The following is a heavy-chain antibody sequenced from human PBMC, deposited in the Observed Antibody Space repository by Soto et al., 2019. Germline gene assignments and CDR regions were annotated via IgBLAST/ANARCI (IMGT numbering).Heavy chain of an antibody. J-gene: IGHJ6*02. Sequence: PETLSLTCSVSGGYITGYYWSWIRQPPGKGLEWIGCFYYSGSTNYNPSLKSRVTISVDTSKNQFSLKLSSVTAADTAVYYCARGAPVAINYYYNGMDVWGQGTTVT. D-gene: IGHD2-2*01. V-gene: IGHV4-59*01. CDR1: GGYITGYY. CDR2: FYYSGST. CDR3: ARGAPVAINYYYNGMDV.